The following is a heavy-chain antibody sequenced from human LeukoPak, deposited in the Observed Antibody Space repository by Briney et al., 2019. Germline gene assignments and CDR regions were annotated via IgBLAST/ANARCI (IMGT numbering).Heavy chain of an antibody. Sequence: ASVKVSCKASGYTFTGYYMHWVRQAPGQGLEWMGWINPNSGGTNYAQKFQGRVTMTRDTSIGTAYMELSRLRSDDTAVYYCARVEGGWDSSGYYFEYFQHWGQGTLVTVSS. CDR1: GYTFTGYY. J-gene: IGHJ1*01. V-gene: IGHV1-2*02. CDR3: ARVEGGWDSSGYYFEYFQH. D-gene: IGHD3-22*01. CDR2: INPNSGGT.